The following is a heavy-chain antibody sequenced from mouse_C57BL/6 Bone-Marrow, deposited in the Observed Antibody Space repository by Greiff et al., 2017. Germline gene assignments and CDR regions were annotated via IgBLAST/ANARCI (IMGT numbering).Heavy chain of an antibody. D-gene: IGHD1-1*01. CDR3: ARGFTTVVATRLWYFDV. CDR2: INPSTGGT. V-gene: IGHV1-42*01. CDR1: GYSFTGYY. J-gene: IGHJ1*03. Sequence: EVQLQQSGPELVKPGASVKISCKASGYSFTGYYMNWVKQSPEKSLEWIGEINPSTGGTTYNQKFKAKATLTVDKSSSTAYMQLKSLTSEDSAVYYCARGFTTVVATRLWYFDVWGTGTTVTVSS.